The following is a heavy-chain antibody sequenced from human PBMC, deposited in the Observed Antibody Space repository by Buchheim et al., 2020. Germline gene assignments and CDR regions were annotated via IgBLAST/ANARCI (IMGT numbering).Heavy chain of an antibody. CDR1: GGSVTSGGSVTSGSHY. V-gene: IGHV4-61*01. J-gene: IGHJ5*02. Sequence: QVQLQESGPRLVKPSETLSLTCTVSGGSVTSGGSVTSGSHYWSWIRQSPGKGLEWIGYLYYSGTTNYNPSLKSLSTISVDPSKNQLSLKLRSVTAADTAVYYCAREVIMLTRFDPWGQGTL. D-gene: IGHD3-10*01. CDR2: LYYSGTT. CDR3: AREVIMLTRFDP.